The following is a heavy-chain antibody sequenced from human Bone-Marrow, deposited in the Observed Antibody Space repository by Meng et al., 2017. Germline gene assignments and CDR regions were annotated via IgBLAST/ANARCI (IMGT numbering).Heavy chain of an antibody. Sequence: SVKVSCKASGGTFSSYAISWVRQAPGQGLEWMGGIITIFGTANYAQKFQGRVTITTDESTSTAYMELSSLRSEDTAVYYCARDWGYGDYVGFAFDIWGQGTMVTVSS. D-gene: IGHD4-17*01. CDR2: IITIFGTA. V-gene: IGHV1-69*05. CDR1: GGTFSSYA. J-gene: IGHJ3*02. CDR3: ARDWGYGDYVGFAFDI.